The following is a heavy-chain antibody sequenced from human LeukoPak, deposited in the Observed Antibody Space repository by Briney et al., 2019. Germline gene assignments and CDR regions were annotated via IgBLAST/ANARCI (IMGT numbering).Heavy chain of an antibody. Sequence: SETLSLTCTVSGGSISSYYWSWIRQPPGKGLEWIGEINHSGSTNYNPSLKSRVTISVDTSKNQFSLKLSSVTAADTAVYYCARVGYSGYEYWGQGTLVTVSS. CDR2: INHSGST. CDR3: ARVGYSGYEY. V-gene: IGHV4-34*01. D-gene: IGHD5-12*01. CDR1: GGSISSYY. J-gene: IGHJ4*02.